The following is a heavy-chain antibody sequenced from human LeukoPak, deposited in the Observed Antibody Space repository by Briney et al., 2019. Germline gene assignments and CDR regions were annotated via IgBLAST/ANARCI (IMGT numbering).Heavy chain of an antibody. Sequence: PGGSLRLSCAASGFTFSSYEMNWVRQAPGKGLEWVSFISSSGSTIYYADSVKGRFTISRDNAKNSLYLQMNSLRAEDTAVYYCARVTPLGSSWYMDYWGQGTLVTVSS. V-gene: IGHV3-48*03. CDR2: ISSSGSTI. D-gene: IGHD6-13*01. J-gene: IGHJ4*02. CDR3: ARVTPLGSSWYMDY. CDR1: GFTFSSYE.